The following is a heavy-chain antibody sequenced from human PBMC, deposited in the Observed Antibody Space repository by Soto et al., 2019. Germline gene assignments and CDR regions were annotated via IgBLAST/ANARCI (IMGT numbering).Heavy chain of an antibody. CDR3: ARGAAGAFDF. CDR1: GYSVSTNSAA. CDR2: TYYRSKWYS. Sequence: QTRSLPSAICGYSVSTNSAAWNLIRQSPSRGLEWLGRTYYRSKWYSDYAVSVQSRITINPDTSKNQFSLQLNSVTPEDTAIYYCARGAAGAFDFWGQGTMVTVSS. J-gene: IGHJ3*01. V-gene: IGHV6-1*01.